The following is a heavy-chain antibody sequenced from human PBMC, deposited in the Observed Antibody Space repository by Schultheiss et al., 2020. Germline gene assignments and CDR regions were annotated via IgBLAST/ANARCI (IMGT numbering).Heavy chain of an antibody. D-gene: IGHD5-12*01. V-gene: IGHV3-53*01. CDR3: ASRPSDHDVGVLDY. CDR2: IYRGGST. J-gene: IGHJ4*02. CDR1: GLTVSSNY. Sequence: GGSLRLSCAASGLTVSSNYMSWVRQAPGKGLEWVSVIYRGGSTYYADSVKGRFTISRDNSKNTLYLQMNSLRAEDTAVYYCASRPSDHDVGVLDYWGQGTLVTGSS.